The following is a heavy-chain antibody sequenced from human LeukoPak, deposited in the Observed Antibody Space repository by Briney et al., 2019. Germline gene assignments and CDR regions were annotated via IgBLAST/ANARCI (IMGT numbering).Heavy chain of an antibody. V-gene: IGHV1-18*01. CDR2: ISAYNGNT. J-gene: IGHJ5*02. CDR3: ARAGSLSVPAYNWFDP. Sequence: ASVKVSCKASGYTFTSYGISWVRQAPGQGLEWMGWISAYNGNTNYAQKFQGRVTITTDESTSTAYMGLSSLRSEDTAVYYCARAGSLSVPAYNWFDPWGQGTLVTVSS. CDR1: GYTFTSYG. D-gene: IGHD3-10*01.